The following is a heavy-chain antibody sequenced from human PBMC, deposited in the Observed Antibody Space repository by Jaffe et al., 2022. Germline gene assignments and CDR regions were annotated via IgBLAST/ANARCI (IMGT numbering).Heavy chain of an antibody. V-gene: IGHV3-7*01. Sequence: EVQLVESGGGLVQPGGSLRLSCAASGFTFSSYWMSWVRQAPGKGLEWVANIKQDGSEKYYVDSVKGRFTISRDNAKNSLYLQMNSLRAEDTAVYYCARDDAHPAYDFWSGYYTGYYYYYMDVWGKGTTVTVSS. CDR1: GFTFSSYW. CDR2: IKQDGSEK. CDR3: ARDDAHPAYDFWSGYYTGYYYYYMDV. J-gene: IGHJ6*03. D-gene: IGHD3-3*01.